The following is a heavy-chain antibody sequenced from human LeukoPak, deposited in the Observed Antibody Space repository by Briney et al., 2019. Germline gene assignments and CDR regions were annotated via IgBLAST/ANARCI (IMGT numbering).Heavy chain of an antibody. J-gene: IGHJ6*03. D-gene: IGHD2-2*01. CDR1: GFTFSSYG. Sequence: GGSLRLSCAASGFTFSSYGMHWVRQAPGKGLEWVAFIRYDGSNKYYADSVKGRFTISRDNSKNTLYLQMNSLRAEDTAVYYCAKGGDTVVVPAAMGRRYYYYYMDVWGKGTTVIVSS. CDR2: IRYDGSNK. CDR3: AKGGDTVVVPAAMGRRYYYYYMDV. V-gene: IGHV3-30*02.